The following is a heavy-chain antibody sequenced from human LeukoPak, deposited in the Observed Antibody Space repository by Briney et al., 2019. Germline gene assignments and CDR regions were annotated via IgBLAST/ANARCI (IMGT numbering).Heavy chain of an antibody. CDR3: ARRRVEMATSYFDY. V-gene: IGHV4-38-2*01. J-gene: IGHJ4*02. CDR2: IYHSGST. Sequence: PSETLSLTCAVSGYSISSGYYWGWIRQPPGKGLEWIGSIYHSGSTYYNPSLKSRVTISVDTSKNQFSLKLSSMTAADTAVYYCARRRVEMATSYFDYWGQGTLVTVSS. CDR1: GYSISSGYY. D-gene: IGHD5-24*01.